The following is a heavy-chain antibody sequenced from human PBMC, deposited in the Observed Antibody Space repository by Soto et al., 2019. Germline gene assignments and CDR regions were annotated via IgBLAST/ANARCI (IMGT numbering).Heavy chain of an antibody. Sequence: PSETLSLTCTVSGGSISSGGYYWSWIRQHPGKGLEWIGYIYYSGSTYYNPSLKSRVTISVDTSKNQFSLKLSSVTAADTAVYYCARAGIVAHYYYGMDVWGQGTTVTVSS. J-gene: IGHJ6*02. CDR1: GGSISSGGYY. CDR3: ARAGIVAHYYYGMDV. V-gene: IGHV4-31*03. D-gene: IGHD2-15*01. CDR2: IYYSGST.